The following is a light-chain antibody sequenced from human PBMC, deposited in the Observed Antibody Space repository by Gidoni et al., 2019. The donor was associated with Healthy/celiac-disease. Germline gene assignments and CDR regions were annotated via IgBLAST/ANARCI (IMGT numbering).Light chain of an antibody. CDR3: QQRSNWPPEIT. CDR2: DAS. V-gene: IGKV3-11*01. Sequence: EIVFTQSPATLSLSPGERATLSCRASQSVSSYLAWYQQKPGQAPRLLIYDASNRATGIPARFSGSGSGTDFTLTISRLEPEDFAVYYCQQRSNWPPEITFGQGTRLEIK. J-gene: IGKJ5*01. CDR1: QSVSSY.